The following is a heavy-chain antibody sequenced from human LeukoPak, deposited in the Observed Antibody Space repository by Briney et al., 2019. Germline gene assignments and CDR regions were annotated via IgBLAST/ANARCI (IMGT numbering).Heavy chain of an antibody. CDR1: GFTFSDYY. V-gene: IGHV3-11*01. CDR3: ARDQVGQWLVRSAGGDY. CDR2: ISSSGSTI. J-gene: IGHJ4*02. D-gene: IGHD6-19*01. Sequence: GGSLRPSCAASGFTFSDYYMSWIRQAPGKGLEWVSYISSSGSTIYYADSVKGRFTISRDNAKNSLYLQMNSLRAEDTAVYYCARDQVGQWLVRSAGGDYWGQGTLVTVSS.